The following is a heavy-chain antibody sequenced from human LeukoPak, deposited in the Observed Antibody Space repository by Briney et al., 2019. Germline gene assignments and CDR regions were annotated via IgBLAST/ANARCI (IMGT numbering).Heavy chain of an antibody. CDR2: ISGSGGST. V-gene: IGHV3-23*01. D-gene: IGHD3-22*01. J-gene: IGHJ3*02. CDR1: GFTFSSYA. Sequence: PGGSLRLSCAASGFTFSSYAVSWVRQAPGKGLEWVSAISGSGGSTYYADSVKGRFTISRDNSKNTLYLQMNSLRAEDTAVYYCAKDTDSSGYIPIDAFDIWGQGTMVTVSS. CDR3: AKDTDSSGYIPIDAFDI.